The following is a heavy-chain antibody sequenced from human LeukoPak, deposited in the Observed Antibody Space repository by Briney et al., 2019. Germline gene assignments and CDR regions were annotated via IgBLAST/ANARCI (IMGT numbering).Heavy chain of an antibody. CDR2: IYYSGST. V-gene: IGHV4-59*12. J-gene: IGHJ6*03. CDR3: ARVSSSSWNHMDV. Sequence: PSETLSLTCTVSGGSISSYYWSWIRQPPGKGLEWIGYIYYSGSTNYNPSLKSRVTMSVDTSKNQFSLKLSSVTAADTAVYYCARVSSSSWNHMDVWGKGTTVTVSS. CDR1: GGSISSYY. D-gene: IGHD6-13*01.